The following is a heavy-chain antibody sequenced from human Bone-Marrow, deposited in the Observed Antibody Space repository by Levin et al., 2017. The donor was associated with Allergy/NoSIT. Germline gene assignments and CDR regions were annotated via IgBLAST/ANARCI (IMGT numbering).Heavy chain of an antibody. Sequence: SETLSLTCGVHGGSFSDYYWTWIRQFPGKGLEWIGEINHSGSTNYNPSLKSRLTISVDTSNNQFSLKLTSVTAADTAVYYCARGGSNIWYGDAFHSWGQGTMVTVSS. D-gene: IGHD2-2*01. CDR2: INHSGST. CDR1: GGSFSDYY. J-gene: IGHJ3*02. CDR3: ARGGSNIWYGDAFHS. V-gene: IGHV4-34*01.